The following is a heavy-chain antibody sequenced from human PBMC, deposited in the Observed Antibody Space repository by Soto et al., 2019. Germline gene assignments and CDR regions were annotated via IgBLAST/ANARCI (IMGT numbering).Heavy chain of an antibody. V-gene: IGHV1-69*06. CDR1: GATLSNDA. CDR3: ARGASAFRWDDVGY. CDR2: IVPLLGTV. J-gene: IGHJ1*01. D-gene: IGHD1-1*01. Sequence: QAQLVQSGPEVREPGSSVTVSCKASGATLSNDAISWVRQAPGQGLQWMGGIVPLLGTVNYAQWIQGGVTISADKNTNTAYVELRSLKSEDTAVYFCARGASAFRWDDVGYWGQGTVVTVAS.